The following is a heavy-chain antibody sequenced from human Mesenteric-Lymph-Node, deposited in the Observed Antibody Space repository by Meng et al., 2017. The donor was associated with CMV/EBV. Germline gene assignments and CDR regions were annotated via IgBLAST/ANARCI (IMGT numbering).Heavy chain of an antibody. CDR3: ARLDDTSGWANYIDS. Sequence: SGDSISSSNWWSWLRQAPGKGLEWIGEISHSGSTNYNSSLKSRVTISADKSKNQFSLRLNSVTATDTAIYYCARLDDTSGWANYIDSWGQGALVTVSS. D-gene: IGHD6-19*01. CDR2: ISHSGST. V-gene: IGHV4-4*02. CDR1: GDSISSSNW. J-gene: IGHJ4*02.